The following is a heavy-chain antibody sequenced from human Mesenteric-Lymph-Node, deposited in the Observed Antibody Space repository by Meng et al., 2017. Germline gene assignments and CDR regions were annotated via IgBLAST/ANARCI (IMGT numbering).Heavy chain of an antibody. CDR2: IDYSGST. V-gene: IGHV4-39*07. J-gene: IGHJ4*02. Sequence: PQLQESGPGLVKPSETLSLTCAVSDVSISDSTSYWGWFRQPPGKGLEWIGSIDYSGSTHYNPSLKSRVTMSVDTSKNQFSLKLRSVTAADTAVYYCARNVPGTSAYYDWGQGTLVTVSS. CDR3: ARNVPGTSAYYD. CDR1: DVSISDSTSY. D-gene: IGHD3-22*01.